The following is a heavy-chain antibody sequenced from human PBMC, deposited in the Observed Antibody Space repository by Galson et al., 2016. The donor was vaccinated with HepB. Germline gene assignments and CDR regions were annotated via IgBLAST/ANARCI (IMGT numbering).Heavy chain of an antibody. CDR2: ISYDERNE. J-gene: IGHJ4*02. D-gene: IGHD6-19*01. Sequence: SLRLSCAGSGFTVDDYGMHWVRQAPDKGLEWVAVISYDERNEYYGDSVRGRFTISRDNSKNTVYLQINSLRPEDTAVYYCAKGWVEWLVQDHFDHWGQGTLVTVTP. V-gene: IGHV3-30*18. CDR1: GFTVDDYG. CDR3: AKGWVEWLVQDHFDH.